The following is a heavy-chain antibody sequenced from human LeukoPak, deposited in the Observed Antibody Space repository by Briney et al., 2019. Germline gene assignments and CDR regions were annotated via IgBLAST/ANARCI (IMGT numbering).Heavy chain of an antibody. CDR1: GGSMTTNH. J-gene: IGHJ4*02. Sequence: SETLSLTCTVSGGSMTTNHWSWVRQTPGKGLEWVGYVFDSGGTNENPSLKSGVTLSADTSKNQLSLRLSSVTAADTAVYYCTTIKRGNIFGYFDFWGQGILVTVSS. D-gene: IGHD5-18*01. V-gene: IGHV4-59*01. CDR2: VFDSGGT. CDR3: TTIKRGNIFGYFDF.